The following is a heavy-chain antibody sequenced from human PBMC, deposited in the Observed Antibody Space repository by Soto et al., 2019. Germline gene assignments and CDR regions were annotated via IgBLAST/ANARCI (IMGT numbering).Heavy chain of an antibody. Sequence: EVQLLESGGGLVQPGGSVRLSCAASGFTFSSYAKSWVRQAPGKGLEWVSAISGSGGSTYYADSVKGRFTISRDNSKNTLYLQMNSLRAEDTAVYYCAKDRTAISGKFDPWGQGTLVTVSS. CDR2: ISGSGGST. CDR1: GFTFSSYA. V-gene: IGHV3-23*01. CDR3: AKDRTAISGKFDP. D-gene: IGHD1-1*01. J-gene: IGHJ5*02.